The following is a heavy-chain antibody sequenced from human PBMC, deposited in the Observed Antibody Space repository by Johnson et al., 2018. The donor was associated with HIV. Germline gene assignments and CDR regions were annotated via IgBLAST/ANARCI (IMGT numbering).Heavy chain of an antibody. V-gene: IGHV3-11*04. CDR1: GITFSDYY. CDR3: AKGGSSSTAFDI. J-gene: IGHJ3*02. D-gene: IGHD6-6*01. Sequence: QVQLVESGGGLVKPGGSLRLSCAASGITFSDYYMSWIRQAPGKGLEWVAVISYDGSNKYYADSVKGRFTISRDNAKNSLYLQMNSLRAEDTAVYYCAKGGSSSTAFDIWGQGTMVTVSS. CDR2: ISYDGSNK.